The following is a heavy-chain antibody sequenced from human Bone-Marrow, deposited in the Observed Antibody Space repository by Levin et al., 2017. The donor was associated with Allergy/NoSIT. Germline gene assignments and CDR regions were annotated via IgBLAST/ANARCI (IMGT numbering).Heavy chain of an antibody. Sequence: GGSLRLSCAVSGFTFSNYAMHWVRQAPGRGLEWVAFISLDGNTHYYADSVKGRFTFSSDNSNNTLHLQMNSLRVEDTAIYYCAKDTYTCSGGSCYFFDYWGQGALVTVSS. J-gene: IGHJ4*02. V-gene: IGHV3-30*18. D-gene: IGHD2-15*01. CDR3: AKDTYTCSGGSCYFFDY. CDR1: GFTFSNYA. CDR2: ISLDGNTH.